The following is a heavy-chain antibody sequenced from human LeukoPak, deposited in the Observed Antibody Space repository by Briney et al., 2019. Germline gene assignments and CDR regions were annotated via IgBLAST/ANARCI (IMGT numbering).Heavy chain of an antibody. J-gene: IGHJ3*02. CDR3: ARGRYCSADICTGGDSFDI. CDR2: KYAPGSS. D-gene: IGHD2-15*01. V-gene: IGHV4-4*07. CDR1: GGSISNYY. Sequence: SETLSLTCTVSGGSISNYYWSWIRQPAGKGLEWIGRKYAPGSSNYNPPVQSRVTMSVDTSKNQFALKLRSVTAADTAVYYCARGRYCSADICTGGDSFDIWGQGTMVSVSP.